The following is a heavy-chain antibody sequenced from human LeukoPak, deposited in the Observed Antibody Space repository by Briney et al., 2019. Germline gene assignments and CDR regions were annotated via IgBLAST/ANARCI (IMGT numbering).Heavy chain of an antibody. Sequence: GESLKISCKGSGYSFAVNWIGWVRQMPGKGLEWMGVIYPGDSDTRYSPSFQGQVTISADMSISTAYLQWSSLKASDTAMYYCARSSDYVFDYWGQGTLVTVSS. V-gene: IGHV5-51*01. CDR1: GYSFAVNW. D-gene: IGHD4-17*01. CDR3: ARSSDYVFDY. J-gene: IGHJ4*02. CDR2: IYPGDSDT.